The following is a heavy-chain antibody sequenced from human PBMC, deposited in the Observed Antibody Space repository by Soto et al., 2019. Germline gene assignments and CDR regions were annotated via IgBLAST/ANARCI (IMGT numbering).Heavy chain of an antibody. CDR3: ARGGFSKILDY. D-gene: IGHD3-3*02. Sequence: SETLSLTCAVYGGSFSGYYWSWIRQPPGKGLEWIGEINHSGSTNYNPSLKSRVTISVDTSKNQFSLKLSSVTAADAAVYYCARGGFSKILDYWGQGTLVTVSS. CDR1: GGSFSGYY. CDR2: INHSGST. V-gene: IGHV4-34*01. J-gene: IGHJ4*02.